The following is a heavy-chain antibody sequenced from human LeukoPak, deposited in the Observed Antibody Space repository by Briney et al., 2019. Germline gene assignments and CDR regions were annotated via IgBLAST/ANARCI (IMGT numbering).Heavy chain of an antibody. D-gene: IGHD5-18*01. V-gene: IGHV3-23*01. J-gene: IGHJ4*02. CDR1: GFPFSSYA. CDR3: ARVPKIYYSYAFDY. Sequence: GGSLRLSCAASGFPFSSYAMTWVRQAPGKGLEWVSAISAGVGSTYYADSVKGRFTISRDNSKNTLYLQMNSLRAEDTAFYYCARVPKIYYSYAFDYWGQGTLVTVSS. CDR2: ISAGVGST.